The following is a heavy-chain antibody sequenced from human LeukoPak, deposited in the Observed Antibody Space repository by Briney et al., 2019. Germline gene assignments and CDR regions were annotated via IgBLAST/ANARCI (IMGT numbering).Heavy chain of an antibody. CDR1: GGSFSTYY. Sequence: SETLSLTCAVYGGSFSTYYWSWIRQPPGKGLEWIGELNQSGSTNYKPSLKTRVTISVDTSKKQFSLKLSSVTAADTAVYYCARGPLRPLHSFDIWGQGTMVTVSS. CDR3: ARGPLRPLHSFDI. J-gene: IGHJ3*02. V-gene: IGHV4-34*01. CDR2: LNQSGST. D-gene: IGHD3-16*01.